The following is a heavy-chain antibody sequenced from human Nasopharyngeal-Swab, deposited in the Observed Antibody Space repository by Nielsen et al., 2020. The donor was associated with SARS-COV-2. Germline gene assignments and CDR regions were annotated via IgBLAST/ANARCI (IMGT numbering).Heavy chain of an antibody. V-gene: IGHV3-30-3*02. Sequence: WIRQPPGKGLEWVAVISYDGSNKYYADSVKGRFTISRDNSKNTLYLQMNSLRAEDTAVYYCAKDGAGVYYFDYWGQGTLVTVSS. J-gene: IGHJ4*02. CDR2: ISYDGSNK. D-gene: IGHD1-26*01. CDR3: AKDGAGVYYFDY.